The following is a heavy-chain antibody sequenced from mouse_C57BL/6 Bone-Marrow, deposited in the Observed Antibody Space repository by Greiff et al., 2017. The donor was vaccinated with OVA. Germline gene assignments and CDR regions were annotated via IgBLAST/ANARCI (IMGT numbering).Heavy chain of an antibody. CDR2: IYPGSGNT. CDR1: GYTFTDYY. CDR3: ARRGLGDYYAMDY. J-gene: IGHJ4*01. Sequence: QVQLKESGAELVRPGASVKLSCKASGYTFTDYYINWVKQRPGQGLEWIARIYPGSGNTYYNEKFKGKATLTAEKSSSTAYMQLSSLTSEDSAVYFCARRGLGDYYAMDYWGQGTSVTVSS. V-gene: IGHV1-76*01. D-gene: IGHD3-3*01.